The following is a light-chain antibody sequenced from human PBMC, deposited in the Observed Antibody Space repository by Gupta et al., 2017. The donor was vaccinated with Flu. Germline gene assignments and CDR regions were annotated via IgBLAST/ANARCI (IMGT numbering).Light chain of an antibody. CDR2: DAI. CDR3: QQTYDFPYI. CDR1: QGISHW. V-gene: IGKV1-12*01. Sequence: DIHMTQSPSSVSASVGDTVTITWRASQGISHWLAWYQQRPGKAPKLLIHDAINLQSGVPSRFSGSGYGTKFVLTISSLQPEDVTTYFCQQTYDFPYIFGQGSTLDIK. J-gene: IGKJ2*01.